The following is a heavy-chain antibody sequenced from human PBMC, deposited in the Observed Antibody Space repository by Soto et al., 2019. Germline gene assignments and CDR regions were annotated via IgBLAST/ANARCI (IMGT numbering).Heavy chain of an antibody. CDR2: IKQDGSEK. CDR1: GFTFSSYW. D-gene: IGHD1-1*01. J-gene: IGHJ6*02. CDR3: ARVGVENWNVYYYYGMDV. Sequence: GGSLRLSCAASGFTFSSYWMSWVRQAPGKGLEWVANIKQDGSEKYYVDSVKGRFTISRDNAKNSLYLQMNSLRAEDTAVYYCARVGVENWNVYYYYGMDVWGQGTTVTVSS. V-gene: IGHV3-7*01.